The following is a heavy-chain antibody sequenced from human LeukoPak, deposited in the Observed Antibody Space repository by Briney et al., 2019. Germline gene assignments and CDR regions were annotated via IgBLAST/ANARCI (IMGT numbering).Heavy chain of an antibody. J-gene: IGHJ5*02. CDR3: ARDSGNSSGYYGFDP. D-gene: IGHD3-22*01. CDR1: GGSISSYY. Sequence: SETLSLTCAVSGGSISSYYWSCIRQPAGKGLEWIGRIYTIGSTNYNPSFQSRVTTSVDKSKNQFSLKLSSVTAADTAVYYCARDSGNSSGYYGFDPWGQGTLVTVSS. V-gene: IGHV4-4*07. CDR2: IYTIGST.